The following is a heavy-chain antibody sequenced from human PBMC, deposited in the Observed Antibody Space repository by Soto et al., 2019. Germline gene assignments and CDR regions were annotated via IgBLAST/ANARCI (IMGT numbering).Heavy chain of an antibody. CDR2: IYYSGST. Sequence: PSETLSLTCTVSGGSISSYYWSWIRQPPGKGLEWIGYIYYSGSTNYNPSLKSRVIISVDTSKNQFSLKLSSVTAADTAVYYCARVDIVVVPAGITGYYFDYWGQGTLVTVSS. CDR1: GGSISSYY. V-gene: IGHV4-59*01. J-gene: IGHJ4*02. CDR3: ARVDIVVVPAGITGYYFDY. D-gene: IGHD2-2*03.